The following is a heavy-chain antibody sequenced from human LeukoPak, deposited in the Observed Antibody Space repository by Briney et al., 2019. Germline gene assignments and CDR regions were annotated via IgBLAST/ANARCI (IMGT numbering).Heavy chain of an antibody. D-gene: IGHD2-2*01. Sequence: GGSLRLTLLGTGFTYIDYPCYAVRQAPGKGLEWVSGISGSGDITYYADSVKGRFTISRDNSKNTLYLRMNSLRAEDTAVYYCAKDFNHDLCWGYCGNRGYWGERTLVTVSS. V-gene: IGHV3-23*01. CDR1: GFTYIDYP. CDR3: AKDFNHDLCWGYCGNRGY. J-gene: IGHJ4*02. CDR2: ISGSGDIT.